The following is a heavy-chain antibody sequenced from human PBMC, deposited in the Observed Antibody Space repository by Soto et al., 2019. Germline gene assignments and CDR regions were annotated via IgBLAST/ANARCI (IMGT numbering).Heavy chain of an antibody. J-gene: IGHJ4*02. Sequence: VQLQESGPGLVKPSQTLSLTCTVSGGSIRSGGYFWSWVRQQPGKGLEWIGHIYYRGGTSYNPSLESRVAMSVDTSKNEFTLKVNSVTAADTAIYYCAXXAKEENPKLESWYAXDFWGRGTLVTVSS. CDR3: AXXAKEENPKLESWYAXDF. CDR2: IYYRGGT. D-gene: IGHD6-13*01. V-gene: IGHV4-31*03. CDR1: GGSIRSGGYF.